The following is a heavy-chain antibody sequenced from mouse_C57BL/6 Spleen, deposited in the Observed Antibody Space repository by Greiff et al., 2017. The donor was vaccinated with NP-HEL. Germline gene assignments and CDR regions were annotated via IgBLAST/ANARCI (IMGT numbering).Heavy chain of an antibody. J-gene: IGHJ1*03. CDR2: IHPNSGST. D-gene: IGHD2-9*01. V-gene: IGHV1-64*01. CDR3: ARPYYGYDWYFDV. Sequence: QVQLKQPGAELVKPGASVKLSCKASSYTFTSYWMHWVKQRPGQGLEWIGMIHPNSGSTNYNEKFKSKATLTVDKSSSTAYMQLSSLTSEDSAVYYCARPYYGYDWYFDVWGTGTTVTVSS. CDR1: SYTFTSYW.